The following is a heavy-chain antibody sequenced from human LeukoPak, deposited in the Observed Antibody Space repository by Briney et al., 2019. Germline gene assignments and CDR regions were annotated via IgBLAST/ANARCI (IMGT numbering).Heavy chain of an antibody. D-gene: IGHD3-9*01. CDR3: ARVGDLTGYYSFDY. CDR2: IYYSGST. Sequence: SETLSLTFPVSGGSISSYYWSWLRPPPGKGLEWIGYIYYSGSTNYNPSLKSRVTISVDTSKNQFSLKLSSVTAADTAVYYCARVGDLTGYYSFDYWGQGTLVTVSS. CDR1: GGSISSYY. V-gene: IGHV4-59*01. J-gene: IGHJ4*02.